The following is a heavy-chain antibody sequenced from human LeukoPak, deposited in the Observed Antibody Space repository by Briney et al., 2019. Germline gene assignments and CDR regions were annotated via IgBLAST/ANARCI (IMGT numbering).Heavy chain of an antibody. D-gene: IGHD2-2*01. V-gene: IGHV4-38-2*02. Sequence: PSETLSLTCTVSGYYISSGYYWGWIRQPPGRPLEWIGSMYHSGHTPYNPSLKSRVTISLDTSNNQFSLKLTSVTAADSAIHYCARAPHSGPTSCFLGGYYMDVWGKGTTVTVSS. J-gene: IGHJ6*03. CDR1: GYYISSGYY. CDR2: MYHSGHT. CDR3: ARAPHSGPTSCFLGGYYMDV.